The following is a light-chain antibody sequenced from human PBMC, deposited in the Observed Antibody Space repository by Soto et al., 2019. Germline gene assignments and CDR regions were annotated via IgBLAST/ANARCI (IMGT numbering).Light chain of an antibody. J-gene: IGLJ1*01. Sequence: QSALAQPASVSGSPGQSITISCTGTSSDVGSYNLVSWYQQHPGKAPKLMIYEGSKRPSGVSNSFSGSKSGNTASLTISGLQAEDEADYYCCSYAGSSTFYVFGTGTKVTAL. CDR2: EGS. V-gene: IGLV2-23*01. CDR1: SSDVGSYNL. CDR3: CSYAGSSTFYV.